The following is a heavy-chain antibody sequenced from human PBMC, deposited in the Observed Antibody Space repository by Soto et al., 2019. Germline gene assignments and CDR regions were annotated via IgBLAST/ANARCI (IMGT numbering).Heavy chain of an antibody. Sequence: GGTLRLSCAASGFTFINTWMYWVRQAPGKGKEWVGRIQNNAAGGTTDYAAPVKGRFTISRDDSRNTLYLHMTSLETEDTAVYYCTPEGSGGYCDDETCYSLNYWGQGTLVTVSS. CDR2: IQNNAAGGTT. CDR3: TPEGSGGYCDDETCYSLNY. D-gene: IGHD2-15*01. V-gene: IGHV3-15*01. J-gene: IGHJ4*02. CDR1: GFTFINTW.